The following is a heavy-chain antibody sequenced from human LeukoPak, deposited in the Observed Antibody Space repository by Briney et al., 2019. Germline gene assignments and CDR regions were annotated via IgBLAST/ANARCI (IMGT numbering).Heavy chain of an antibody. J-gene: IGHJ4*02. D-gene: IGHD3-22*01. CDR3: ASSYYYDSSGYPFDY. CDR2: IIPILGTA. V-gene: IGHV1-69*11. CDR1: GGTFSSYP. Sequence: ASVKVSCKASGGTFSSYPISWVRQAPGQGLEWMGRIIPILGTANYAQKFQGRVTITTDESTSTAYMELSSLRSEDTAVYYCASSYYYDSSGYPFDYWGQGTLVTVSS.